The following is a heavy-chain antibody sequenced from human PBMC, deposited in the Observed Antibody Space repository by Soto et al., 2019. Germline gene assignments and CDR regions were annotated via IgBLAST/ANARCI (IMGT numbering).Heavy chain of an antibody. Sequence: PGGSLRLSCAASGFTFSSYAMSWVRQAPGKGLEWVSAISGSGGSTYYADSVKGRFTISRDNSKNTLYLQMNSLRAEDTAVYYCAKGVSMWGLRFLEWFPDAFDIWGQGTMVTVSS. V-gene: IGHV3-23*01. J-gene: IGHJ3*02. D-gene: IGHD3-3*01. CDR3: AKGVSMWGLRFLEWFPDAFDI. CDR1: GFTFSSYA. CDR2: ISGSGGST.